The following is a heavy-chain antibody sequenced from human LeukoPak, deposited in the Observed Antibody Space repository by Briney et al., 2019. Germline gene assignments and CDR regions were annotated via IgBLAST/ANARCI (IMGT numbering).Heavy chain of an antibody. D-gene: IGHD4-17*01. CDR1: GYTLTELS. CDR2: FDPEDGET. Sequence: ASVKVSCKVSGYTLTELSMHWVRQAPGKGLEWMGGFDPEDGETIYAQKFQGRVTMTEDTSTDTAYMELSSLRSEDTAVYYCATDRHDYGDYGYFDYWGQGTLVTVSS. J-gene: IGHJ4*02. CDR3: ATDRHDYGDYGYFDY. V-gene: IGHV1-24*01.